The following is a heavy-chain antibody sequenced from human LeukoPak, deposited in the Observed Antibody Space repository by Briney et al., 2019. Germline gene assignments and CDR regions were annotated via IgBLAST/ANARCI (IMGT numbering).Heavy chain of an antibody. J-gene: IGHJ4*02. CDR1: GFTFSSYA. D-gene: IGHD3-10*01. V-gene: IGHV3-23*01. CDR2: ISGSGGST. Sequence: PGGSLRLSCAASGFTFSSYAMSWVRQAPGKGLERVSAISGSGGSTYYADSVKGRFTISRDNSKNTLYLQMNSLRAEDTAVYYCAKDKVTMVRGPGRPYFDYWGQGTLVTVSS. CDR3: AKDKVTMVRGPGRPYFDY.